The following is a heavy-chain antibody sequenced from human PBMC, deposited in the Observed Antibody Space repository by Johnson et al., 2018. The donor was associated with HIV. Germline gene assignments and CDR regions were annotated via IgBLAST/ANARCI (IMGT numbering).Heavy chain of an antibody. CDR3: ARDRGYWDAFDI. D-gene: IGHD3-22*01. J-gene: IGHJ3*02. V-gene: IGHV3-23*04. CDR2: ISGSGGST. Sequence: VQLVESGGGLVQPGGSLRLSCAASGFTFSSYAMSWVRQAPGKGLEWVSAISGSGGSTYYADSVKGRFTISRDNAKNSLYLQMSSLRVADTAVYYCARDRGYWDAFDIWGQGTMVTVSS. CDR1: GFTFSSYA.